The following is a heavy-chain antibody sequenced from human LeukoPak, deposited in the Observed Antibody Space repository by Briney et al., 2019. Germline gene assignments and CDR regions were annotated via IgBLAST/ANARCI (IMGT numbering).Heavy chain of an antibody. CDR1: GGPISSYY. CDR3: ARENTDDSTAAFDY. Sequence: SETLSLTCTVSGGPISSYYWSWIRQPPGKGLEWIGYIYYSGSTNYNPSLKSRVTISVDTSKNQFSLKLSSVTAADTAVYYCARENTDDSTAAFDYWGHGTLVTVFS. V-gene: IGHV4-59*01. D-gene: IGHD3-22*01. CDR2: IYYSGST. J-gene: IGHJ4*01.